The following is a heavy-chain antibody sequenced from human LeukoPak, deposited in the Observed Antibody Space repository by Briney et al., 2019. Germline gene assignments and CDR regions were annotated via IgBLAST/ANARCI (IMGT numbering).Heavy chain of an antibody. CDR3: AKEGIGYCTNGVCYNDDYYYYMDV. CDR2: IYSGGST. CDR1: GITVNNNY. D-gene: IGHD2-8*01. V-gene: IGHV3-53*05. Sequence: PGGSRRLSCAASGITVNNNYMNWVRQVPGKGLQWVSVIYSGGSTYYADSVKGRFTISRDNSKNTLYLQMNSLRAEDTAVYYCAKEGIGYCTNGVCYNDDYYYYMDVWGKGTTVTVSS. J-gene: IGHJ6*03.